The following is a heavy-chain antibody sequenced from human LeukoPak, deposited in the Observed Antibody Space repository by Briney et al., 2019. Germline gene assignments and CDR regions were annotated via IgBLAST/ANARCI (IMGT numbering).Heavy chain of an antibody. CDR2: ISGSGGST. CDR1: GFTVSSNY. Sequence: GGSLRLSCAASGFTVSSNYMSWVRQAPGKGLEWVSAISGSGGSTYYADSVKGRFTIPRDNSKNTLYLQMNSLRAEDTAVYYCAKGGHYYDSSGYFWENDWGQGTLVTVSS. V-gene: IGHV3-23*01. CDR3: AKGGHYYDSSGYFWEND. J-gene: IGHJ4*02. D-gene: IGHD3-22*01.